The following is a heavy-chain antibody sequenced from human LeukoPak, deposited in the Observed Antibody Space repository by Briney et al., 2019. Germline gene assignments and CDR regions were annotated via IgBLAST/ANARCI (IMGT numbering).Heavy chain of an antibody. V-gene: IGHV3-21*01. CDR2: ISSSSSYI. D-gene: IGHD3-10*01. J-gene: IGHJ4*02. Sequence: GGSLRLSCAASGFTFSSYSMNWVRQAPGKGLEWVSSISSSSSYIYYADSVKGRFTISRDNAKNSLYLQMNSLRAEDTAVYYCARDLLLWFGELYGFFDYWGQGTLVTVSS. CDR1: GFTFSSYS. CDR3: ARDLLLWFGELYGFFDY.